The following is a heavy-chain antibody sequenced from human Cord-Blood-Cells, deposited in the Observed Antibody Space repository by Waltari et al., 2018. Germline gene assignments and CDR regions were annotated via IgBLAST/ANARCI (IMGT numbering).Heavy chain of an antibody. V-gene: IGHV3-66*01. CDR2: IYSGGST. CDR1: GFTVSSNY. CDR3: ARVRYYYFDY. J-gene: IGHJ4*02. Sequence: EVQLVESGGGLVQPGGSLRLSCAASGFTVSSNYMSWVRQAPGKGLEWVSVIYSGGSTYTADSVKGRLTISRDNSKNTLYLQMNSLRAEDTAVYYCARVRYYYFDYWGQGTLVTVSS. D-gene: IGHD1-1*01.